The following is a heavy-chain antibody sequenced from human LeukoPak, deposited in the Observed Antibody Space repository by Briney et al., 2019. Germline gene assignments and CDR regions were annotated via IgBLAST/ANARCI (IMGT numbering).Heavy chain of an antibody. CDR2: ISDTGGSK. J-gene: IGHJ4*02. CDR1: GFTFSGYA. CDR3: AKAFPDSGYGDY. V-gene: IGHV3-23*01. D-gene: IGHD5-12*01. Sequence: GGSLRLSCAASGFTFSGYAMSWVRQAPGKGLEWVSGISDTGGSKYYADSVEGRFTISRDNSKNTLYLQMNSLRAGDTAVYYCAKAFPDSGYGDYWGQGTLVTVSS.